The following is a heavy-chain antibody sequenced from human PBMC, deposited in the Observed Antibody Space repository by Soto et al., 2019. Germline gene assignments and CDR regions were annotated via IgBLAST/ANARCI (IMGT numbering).Heavy chain of an antibody. J-gene: IGHJ6*02. CDR3: AIAVAGTHGMDV. CDR1: GGTFSSYT. D-gene: IGHD6-19*01. CDR2: IIPILGIA. Sequence: QVQLVQSGAEMKKPGSSVKVSCKASGGTFSSYTISWVRQAPGQGLEWMGRIIPILGIANYAQKFQGRVTIPAAKSTSTAYMELSSLRSEDTAVYYCAIAVAGTHGMDVWGQGTTVTVSS. V-gene: IGHV1-69*02.